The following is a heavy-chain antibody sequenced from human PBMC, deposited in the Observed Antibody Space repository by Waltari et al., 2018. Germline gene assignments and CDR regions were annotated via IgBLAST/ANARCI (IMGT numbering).Heavy chain of an antibody. CDR2: IRSGGGSTI. J-gene: IGHJ4*02. Sequence: EVQLVESGGGLVQPGGSLRLSCAASGFTFSSYWMSWVRQAPGKGLEWVSYIRSGGGSTIYYADSVKGRFTISRDNAKNSLYLQMNSLRVEDTAMYYCVRDPNALDYWGQGTLVTVSS. D-gene: IGHD2-8*01. V-gene: IGHV3-48*04. CDR3: VRDPNALDY. CDR1: GFTFSSYW.